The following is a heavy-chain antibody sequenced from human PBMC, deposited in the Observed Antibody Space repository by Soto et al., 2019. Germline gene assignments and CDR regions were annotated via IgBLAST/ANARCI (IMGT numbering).Heavy chain of an antibody. Sequence: ASVKVSCKASGGTFSSYSISWVRQAPGQGLEWMGRIIPILGIANYAQKFQGRVTITADKSTSTAYMELSSLRSEDTAVYYCARDRRASTVLFGMDVWGQGTTVTVSS. V-gene: IGHV1-69*04. CDR1: GGTFSSYS. J-gene: IGHJ6*02. CDR2: IIPILGIA. CDR3: ARDRRASTVLFGMDV. D-gene: IGHD4-17*01.